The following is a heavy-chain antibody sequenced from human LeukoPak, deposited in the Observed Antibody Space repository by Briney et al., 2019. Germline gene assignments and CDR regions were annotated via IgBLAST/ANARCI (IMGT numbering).Heavy chain of an antibody. J-gene: IGHJ4*02. V-gene: IGHV4-59*01. CDR3: ARAEKVVTGILDY. Sequence: PSETLSLTCTVSGDSISSFFWSWIRQPPGKGLEWIGYVYNRGSTIYNPSLKSRVTISQDTSKNQFSLRLSSVTAADTAVYYCARAEKVVTGILDYWGQGTLVTVSS. CDR1: GDSISSFF. CDR2: VYNRGST. D-gene: IGHD2-21*02.